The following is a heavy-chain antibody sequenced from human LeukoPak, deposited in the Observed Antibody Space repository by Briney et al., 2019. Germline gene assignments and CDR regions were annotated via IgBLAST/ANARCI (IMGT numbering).Heavy chain of an antibody. J-gene: IGHJ4*02. CDR2: ISSSGSTI. D-gene: IGHD3-10*01. CDR3: ARDLSYYGSGSYPDY. Sequence: PGGSLRLSCAASGFTFSDYYMSWIRQAPGKGLEWVSYISSSGSTIYYADSVEGRFTISRDNAKNSLYLQMNSLRAEDTAVYYCARDLSYYGSGSYPDYWGQGTLVTVSS. V-gene: IGHV3-11*04. CDR1: GFTFSDYY.